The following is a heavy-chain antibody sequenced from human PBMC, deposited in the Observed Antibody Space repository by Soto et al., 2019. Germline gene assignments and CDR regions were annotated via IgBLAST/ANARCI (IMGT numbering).Heavy chain of an antibody. CDR2: IDHSSSSV. J-gene: IGHJ2*01. CDR3: AVGIVVASGYFDL. CDR1: GFRFSSYS. Sequence: EVQLVESGGGLVQPGGSLRLYCAASGFRFSSYSMNWVRQAPGKGPEWVSYIDHSSSSVRYVDSVEGRFTISRDNAKDSLSLQMNSLRVEDTAMYYCAVGIVVASGYFDLWARGTLVTVSS. V-gene: IGHV3-48*04. D-gene: IGHD3-22*01.